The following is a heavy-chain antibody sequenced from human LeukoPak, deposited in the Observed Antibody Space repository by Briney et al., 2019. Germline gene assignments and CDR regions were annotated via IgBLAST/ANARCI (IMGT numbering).Heavy chain of an antibody. J-gene: IGHJ4*02. CDR2: IYHSGST. Sequence: SETLSLTCTVSGGSISSYYWSWIRQPPGKGLEWIGYIYHSGSTYYNPSLKSRVTISVDRSKNQFSLKLSSVTAADTAVYYCARVESSSSDFDYWGQGTLVTVSS. D-gene: IGHD6-6*01. V-gene: IGHV4-59*12. CDR1: GGSISSYY. CDR3: ARVESSSSDFDY.